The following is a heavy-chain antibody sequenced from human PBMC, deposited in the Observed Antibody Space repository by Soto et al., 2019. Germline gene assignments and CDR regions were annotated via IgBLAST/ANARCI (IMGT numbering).Heavy chain of an antibody. V-gene: IGHV4-38-2*02. Sequence: SETLSLRWSVSCYSISNGYYCGFIRQSPVNGLXWIGTIYHRGTSNYNSSLESRVIMSIDTSTNKFSLNLNSVTAADTAVYYCARGVPFGSYSMDVWGEGTTVTVSS. CDR2: IYHRGTS. CDR3: ARGVPFGSYSMDV. D-gene: IGHD2-15*01. CDR1: CYSISNGYY. J-gene: IGHJ6*04.